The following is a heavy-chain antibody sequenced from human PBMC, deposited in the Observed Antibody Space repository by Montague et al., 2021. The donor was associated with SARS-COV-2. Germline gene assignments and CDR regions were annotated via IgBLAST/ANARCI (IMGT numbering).Heavy chain of an antibody. D-gene: IGHD3-9*01. CDR3: ARLPYDNSYGMDV. Sequence: SETLSLTCTVSGGSISTYYWNWIRQFPGKGLEWIGYIDYSGSTNYNPSLQSRVIISVDRSKIQFSLKLNSVTAADTAIYYCARLPYDNSYGMDVWGPGTTVIVSS. V-gene: IGHV4-59*01. CDR1: GGSISTYY. CDR2: IDYSGST. J-gene: IGHJ6*02.